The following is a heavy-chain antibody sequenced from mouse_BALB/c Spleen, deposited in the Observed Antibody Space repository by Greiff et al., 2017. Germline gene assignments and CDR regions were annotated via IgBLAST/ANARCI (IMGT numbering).Heavy chain of an antibody. V-gene: IGHV3-1*02. Sequence: VQLKESGPDLVKPSQSLSLTCTVTGYSITSGYSWYWIRQFPGNKLEWMGYIHYSGSTNYNPSLKSRISITRDTSKNQFFLQLNSVTTEDTATYYCARTGYGRDYWGQGTTLTVSS. CDR2: IHYSGST. D-gene: IGHD1-1*01. CDR3: ARTGYGRDY. CDR1: GYSITSGYS. J-gene: IGHJ2*01.